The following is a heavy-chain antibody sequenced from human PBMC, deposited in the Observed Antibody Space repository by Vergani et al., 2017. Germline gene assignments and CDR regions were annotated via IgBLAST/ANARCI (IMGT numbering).Heavy chain of an antibody. Sequence: QVKVVQSGAEVKAPGASVKVSCEASGYTYRSYYVHWVRQAPGQGLEWMGVINPLGGRATYSQKFQGRVSVTGDSSTTGGTSASMVYMDLTSLTPEDTAVYFCVSSRLRSFEDWGQGTLVTVSS. CDR2: INPLGGRA. V-gene: IGHV1-46*03. D-gene: IGHD4-17*01. CDR1: GYTYRSYY. J-gene: IGHJ4*02. CDR3: VSSRLRSFED.